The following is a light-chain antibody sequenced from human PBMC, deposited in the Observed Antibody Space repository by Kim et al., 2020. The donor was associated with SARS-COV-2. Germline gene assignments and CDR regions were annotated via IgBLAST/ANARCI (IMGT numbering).Light chain of an antibody. Sequence: ELTQPPSASGTPGQRVTISCSGSFSNIGTNTVNWYRHLPGTAPKLLVYSNNNRPSGVPDRFSGSKSGTSASLAISGLQSDDESDYYCTAWDGSLNGWVFGGGTQLTVL. V-gene: IGLV1-44*01. J-gene: IGLJ3*02. CDR3: TAWDGSLNGWV. CDR2: SNN. CDR1: FSNIGTNT.